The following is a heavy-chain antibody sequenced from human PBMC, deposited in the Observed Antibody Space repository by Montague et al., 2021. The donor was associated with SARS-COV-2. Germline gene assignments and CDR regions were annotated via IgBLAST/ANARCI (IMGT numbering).Heavy chain of an antibody. D-gene: IGHD3-16*02. CDR2: AYYSGST. V-gene: IGHV4-39*01. Sequence: SETLSLTCSVSGDSIRSSGYYWGWIRQLPGKGLEWIGTAYYSGSTNYNPSLKSRVTMPVDTSKNQFSLELRSVTAADTAVYYCARLGFVELWLNLGWFDPWGQGTLVTVSS. CDR3: ARLGFVELWLNLGWFDP. CDR1: GDSIRSSGYY. J-gene: IGHJ5*02.